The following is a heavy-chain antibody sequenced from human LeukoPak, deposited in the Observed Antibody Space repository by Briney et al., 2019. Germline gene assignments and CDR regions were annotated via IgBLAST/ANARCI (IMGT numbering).Heavy chain of an antibody. CDR1: GYTFTSYG. CDR3: ARRPGYSYGYYFYYGMDV. V-gene: IGHV1-18*01. Sequence: GASVKVSCKASGYTFTSYGISWVRQAPGQGLEWMGWISAYNGNTNYAQKLQGRVTMTTDTSTSTAYMELRSLRSDDTAVYYCARRPGYSYGYYFYYGMDVWGQGTTVTVSS. J-gene: IGHJ6*02. CDR2: ISAYNGNT. D-gene: IGHD5-18*01.